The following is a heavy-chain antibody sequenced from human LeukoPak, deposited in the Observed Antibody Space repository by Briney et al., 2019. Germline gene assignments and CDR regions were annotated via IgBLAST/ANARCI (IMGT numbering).Heavy chain of an antibody. J-gene: IGHJ5*02. V-gene: IGHV4-61*02. CDR1: GGSISSGSYY. CDR3: ARDNYYDSSGP. CDR2: IYTSGST. Sequence: SETLSLTCTVSGGSISSGSYYWSWIRQPAGKGLEWIGRIYTSGSTNYNPSLKSRVTISVDTSKNQFSLKLSSVPAADTAVYYCARDNYYDSSGPWGQGTLVTVSS. D-gene: IGHD3-22*01.